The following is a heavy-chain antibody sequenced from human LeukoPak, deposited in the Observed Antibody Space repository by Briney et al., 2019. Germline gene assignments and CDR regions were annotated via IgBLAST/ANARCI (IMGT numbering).Heavy chain of an antibody. J-gene: IGHJ4*02. D-gene: IGHD6-6*01. Sequence: SQTLSLTCTVSGGSISSGGYYWSWIRQHPGKGLEWIGYIYYSGSTYYNPSLKSRVTISVDTSKNQFSLKLSSVTAADTAVYYCARGLVPQLARYYFDYWGQGTLVTVSS. CDR1: GGSISSGGYY. CDR2: IYYSGST. CDR3: ARGLVPQLARYYFDY. V-gene: IGHV4-31*03.